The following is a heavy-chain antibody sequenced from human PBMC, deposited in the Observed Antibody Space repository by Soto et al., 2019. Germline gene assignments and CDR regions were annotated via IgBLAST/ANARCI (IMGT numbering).Heavy chain of an antibody. J-gene: IGHJ5*02. CDR1: GDTFTNFG. CDR3: ARVVRGVVNWFDP. Sequence: EASVKVSCKTSGDTFTNFGLSWVRQAPGQGLEWMGWIATYNSNRNLAQRFQGRLTLTTDTSTSTAYMELKSLGYDDTAIYYCARVVRGVVNWFDPWGQGTLVTVSS. V-gene: IGHV1-18*01. CDR2: IATYNSNR. D-gene: IGHD3-10*01.